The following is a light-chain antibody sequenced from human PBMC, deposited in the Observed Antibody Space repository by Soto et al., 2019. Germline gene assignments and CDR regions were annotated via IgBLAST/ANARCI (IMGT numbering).Light chain of an antibody. Sequence: EIVLTQSPGTLTLSPGERATLSCRASQSVSTTYLGWYQQKPGQAPRLLVYGTSRRATGIPDRFSGSGSGTDVTLTISSLEPEDCAVYYCQHYGSSPPMYTFGQGTKLEIK. CDR3: QHYGSSPPMYT. CDR2: GTS. CDR1: QSVSTTY. V-gene: IGKV3-20*01. J-gene: IGKJ2*01.